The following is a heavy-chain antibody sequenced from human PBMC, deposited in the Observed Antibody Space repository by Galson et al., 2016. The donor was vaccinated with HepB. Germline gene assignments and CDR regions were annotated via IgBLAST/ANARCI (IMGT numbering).Heavy chain of an antibody. CDR2: ITWKSGSI. CDR1: GFNLDDYA. CDR3: AKDLTSGYSNGFGMSV. Sequence: SLRLSCAASGFNLDDYAMHWVRQAPGKGLEWVSTITWKSGSIGYADSVKGRFTISRDNAKNSLYLQMNSLRAEDTALYYCAKDLTSGYSNGFGMSVWGQGTTVTVSS. D-gene: IGHD5-18*01. J-gene: IGHJ6*02. V-gene: IGHV3-9*01.